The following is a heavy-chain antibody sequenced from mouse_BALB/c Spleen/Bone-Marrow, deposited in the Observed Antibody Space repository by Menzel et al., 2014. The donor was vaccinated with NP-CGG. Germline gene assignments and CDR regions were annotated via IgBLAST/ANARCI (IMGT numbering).Heavy chain of an antibody. CDR2: INPSTGYT. V-gene: IGHV1-7*01. CDR3: ARDLDY. Sequence: VQLQESGAELAEPGASVKMSCKASGYTFTTYWMHWVKQRPGQGLEWIGYINPSTGYTEYNQKFKDKATLTADKSSSTAYMQLISLTFEDSAVYYCARDLDYWGQGTTLTVSS. CDR1: GYTFTTYW. J-gene: IGHJ2*01.